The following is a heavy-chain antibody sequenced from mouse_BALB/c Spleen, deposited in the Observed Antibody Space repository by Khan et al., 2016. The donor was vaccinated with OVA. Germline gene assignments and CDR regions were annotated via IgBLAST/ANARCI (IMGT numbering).Heavy chain of an antibody. CDR3: ATSYFYGYYFDY. J-gene: IGHJ2*01. CDR1: GFTFSNYG. Sequence: EVKLVESGGGLVQPGGSRKLSCAASGFTFSNYGMHWVRQAPEKGLEWVAFISGDTSTIYYADTVKGRFTISRDNPKNTLFLQMTSLMSEDTARYYCATSYFYGYYFDYWGPGNTLTVSS. V-gene: IGHV5-17*02. CDR2: ISGDTSTI. D-gene: IGHD1-1*01.